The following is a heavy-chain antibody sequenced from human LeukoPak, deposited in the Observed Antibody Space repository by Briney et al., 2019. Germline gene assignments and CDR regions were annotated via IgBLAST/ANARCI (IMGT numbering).Heavy chain of an antibody. J-gene: IGHJ5*02. V-gene: IGHV1-69*06. CDR1: GGTFSSYA. CDR3: ARARRAEYSSGWYWFDP. CDR2: IIPIFSTA. D-gene: IGHD6-19*01. Sequence: ASVKLSCKASGGTFSSYAISWVRQAPGQGLEWMAGIIPIFSTANYAQKFQGRVTITADKSTSTAYMELSSLRSEDTAVYYCARARRAEYSSGWYWFDPWGQGTLVTVSS.